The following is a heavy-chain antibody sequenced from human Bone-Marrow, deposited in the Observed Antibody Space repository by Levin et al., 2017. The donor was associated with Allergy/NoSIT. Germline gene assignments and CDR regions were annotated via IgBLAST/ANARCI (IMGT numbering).Heavy chain of an antibody. CDR1: GFTFSSSG. CDR2: IWYDGSNK. Sequence: LSLTCAASGFTFSSSGMHWVRQAPGKGLEWVAVIWYDGSNKYYADSVKGRFTISRDNSKNTLYLQMNSLRAEDTAVYYCARDDNWNDALDAFDIWGQGTMVTVSS. J-gene: IGHJ3*02. V-gene: IGHV3-33*01. CDR3: ARDDNWNDALDAFDI. D-gene: IGHD1-20*01.